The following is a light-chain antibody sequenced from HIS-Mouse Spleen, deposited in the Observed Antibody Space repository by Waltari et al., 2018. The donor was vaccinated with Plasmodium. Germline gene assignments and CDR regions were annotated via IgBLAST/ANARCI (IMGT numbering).Light chain of an antibody. J-gene: IGLJ2*01. CDR2: EVS. Sequence: QSALTQPPSASGSPGQSVTLSCTGTSSDVGGYNYVSWYQQHPGKAPKLMIYEVSKRPSGVPDRFSGSKSVNTASLTVSGLQAEDEADYYCSSYAGSNNLVFGGGTKLTVL. CDR3: SSYAGSNNLV. CDR1: SSDVGGYNY. V-gene: IGLV2-8*01.